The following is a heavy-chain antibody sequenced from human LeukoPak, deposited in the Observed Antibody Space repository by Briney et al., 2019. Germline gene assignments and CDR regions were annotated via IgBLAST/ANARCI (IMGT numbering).Heavy chain of an antibody. Sequence: ASVKVSCKASGYHFTCYHVHWVRQAPGQGLEWMGRISTDSGDADIAQKFQGRVTMTRDTSISTAYMELSRLTSDDSAVYYCARGGGSYYEEGEYNWFDPWGQGTLVTVSS. J-gene: IGHJ5*02. V-gene: IGHV1-2*02. CDR3: ARGGGSYYEEGEYNWFDP. D-gene: IGHD1-26*01. CDR2: ISTDSGDA. CDR1: GYHFTCYH.